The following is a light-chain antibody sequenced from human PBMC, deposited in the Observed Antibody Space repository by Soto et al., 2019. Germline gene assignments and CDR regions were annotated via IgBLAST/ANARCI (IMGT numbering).Light chain of an antibody. CDR2: DVS. V-gene: IGLV2-14*01. J-gene: IGLJ1*01. CDR3: SSYTSSSSYV. Sequence: QSVLTHPASVSGSPGQSITISCTGTSSDVGGYNYVSWYQQHPGKAPKLMIYDVSNRPSGVSNRFSGSKSGNTASLTISGLQAEDEADYYCSSYTSSSSYVFGTGTRSPS. CDR1: SSDVGGYNY.